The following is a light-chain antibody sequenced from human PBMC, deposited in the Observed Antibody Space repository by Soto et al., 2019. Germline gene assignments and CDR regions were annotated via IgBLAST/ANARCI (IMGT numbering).Light chain of an antibody. CDR3: CSYAGSNTYV. CDR1: SSDVGAYNF. CDR2: DVS. V-gene: IGLV2-23*02. J-gene: IGLJ1*01. Sequence: QSALTQPASVSGSPGQSITISCTGTSSDVGAYNFVSWYQQHPGKVPKLMIFDVSSRPSGVSNRFSGSKSGNTASLTISGLQAEDEADYYCCSYAGSNTYVFGSGTKLTVL.